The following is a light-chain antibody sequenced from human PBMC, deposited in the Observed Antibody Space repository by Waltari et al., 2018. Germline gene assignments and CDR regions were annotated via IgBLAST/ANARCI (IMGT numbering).Light chain of an antibody. CDR3: QQYYSTPWT. Sequence: IVMTQSPASLAVSLGQRAPITSKTSQSGLYSSNNKNHLGWYQQKPGQPPKLLIHGASTRESGVPDRFSGSGSGTDFTLTISSLQAEDVAVYYCQQYYSTPWTFGQGTKVEIK. CDR1: QSGLYSSNNKNH. V-gene: IGKV4-1*01. CDR2: GAS. J-gene: IGKJ1*01.